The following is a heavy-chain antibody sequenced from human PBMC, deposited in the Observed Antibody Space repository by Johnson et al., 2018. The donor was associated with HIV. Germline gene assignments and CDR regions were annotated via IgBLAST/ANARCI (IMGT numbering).Heavy chain of an antibody. V-gene: IGHV3-66*01. Sequence: AQLVEPGGGLVQPGGSLRLSCAASGSTVSGNYMTWVRQAPGTGLEWVSVIFSGGSTYIADPVKGRFTISRDNSKNTLYLQMNLLSAEDTAVFYCARACRDGYTCDVFDIWVQGTMVTVSS. J-gene: IGHJ3*02. CDR3: ARACRDGYTCDVFDI. CDR2: IFSGGST. CDR1: GSTVSGNY. D-gene: IGHD5-24*01.